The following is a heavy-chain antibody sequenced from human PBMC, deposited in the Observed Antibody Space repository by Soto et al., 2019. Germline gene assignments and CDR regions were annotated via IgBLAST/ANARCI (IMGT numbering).Heavy chain of an antibody. Sequence: WSWIRQPPGKGLEWIGYIYHSGSTYYNPSLKSRVTISVDRSKNQFSLKLSSVTAADTAVYYCARGEYSSSWSRFDPWGQGTLVTVSS. V-gene: IGHV4-30-2*01. D-gene: IGHD6-13*01. CDR2: IYHSGST. J-gene: IGHJ5*02. CDR3: ARGEYSSSWSRFDP.